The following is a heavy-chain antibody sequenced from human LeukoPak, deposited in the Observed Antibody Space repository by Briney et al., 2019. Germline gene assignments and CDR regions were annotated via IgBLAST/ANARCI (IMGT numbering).Heavy chain of an antibody. J-gene: IGHJ4*02. CDR1: GFTFKNHW. V-gene: IGHV3-7*01. D-gene: IGHD3/OR15-3a*01. CDR3: ARDADWASDY. CDR2: MKQDGSEQ. Sequence: GGSLRLSCVGSGFTFKNHWTVWVRQAPGKGLEWVANMKQDGSEQYYGDSVRGRFTISRDNAKNSLYLQMNSLRAADTAVYYCARDADWASDYWGQGTLVTVSS.